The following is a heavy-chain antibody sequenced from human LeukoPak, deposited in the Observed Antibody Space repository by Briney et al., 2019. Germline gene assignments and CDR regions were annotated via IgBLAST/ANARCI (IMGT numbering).Heavy chain of an antibody. J-gene: IGHJ5*02. D-gene: IGHD3-10*01. CDR1: GGSIRSGGYS. Sequence: NPSETLSLTCAVSGGSIRSGGYSWSWIRQPPGKKLEWIGYIYYSGSTYYNPSLKSRVTISVDTSKNQFSLRLSSVTAADTAVYYCARESNYYGSGTGWFDPWGQGTLVTVSS. V-gene: IGHV4-30-4*07. CDR3: ARESNYYGSGTGWFDP. CDR2: IYYSGST.